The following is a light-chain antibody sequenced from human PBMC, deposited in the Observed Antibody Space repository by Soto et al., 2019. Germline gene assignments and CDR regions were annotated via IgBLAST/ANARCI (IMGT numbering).Light chain of an antibody. V-gene: IGLV2-11*01. CDR2: DVS. J-gene: IGLJ1*01. CDR3: CSYAGSYTLYV. Sequence: QSVLTQSRSVSGSPGQSVTISCTGTSSDVGGYNYVSWYQQHPGKAPKLMIYDVSKRPSGVPDRFSGSKSGNTASLTISGLQPEDEADYYCCSYAGSYTLYVFGTGTKLTVL. CDR1: SSDVGGYNY.